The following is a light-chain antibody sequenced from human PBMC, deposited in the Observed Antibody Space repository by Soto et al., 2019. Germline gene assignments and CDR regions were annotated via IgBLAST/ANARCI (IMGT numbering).Light chain of an antibody. J-gene: IGLJ2*01. V-gene: IGLV2-23*01. CDR1: SADIGSFNL. Sequence: QSALTQPASLSGSPGQSITISCTGTSADIGSFNLVSWYQQFPGEVPKLIIYESYKRPSGISTRFSGSRPDNTASLTVSGLQAEDEADYYCCCFAGSNTYIFGGGTKLTVL. CDR3: CCFAGSNTYI. CDR2: ESY.